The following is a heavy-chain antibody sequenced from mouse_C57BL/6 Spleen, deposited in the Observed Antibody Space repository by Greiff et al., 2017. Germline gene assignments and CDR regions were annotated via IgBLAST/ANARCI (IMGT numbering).Heavy chain of an antibody. Sequence: EVKLVESGGGLVKPGGSLKLSCAASGFTFSDYGMHWVRQAPEKGLEWVAYISSGSSTIYYADTVKGRFPISRDNAKNTLFLQMTSLRSEDTAMYYCARYYSNYENWYFDVWGTGTTVTVSS. CDR3: ARYYSNYENWYFDV. CDR1: GFTFSDYG. D-gene: IGHD2-5*01. J-gene: IGHJ1*03. V-gene: IGHV5-17*01. CDR2: ISSGSSTI.